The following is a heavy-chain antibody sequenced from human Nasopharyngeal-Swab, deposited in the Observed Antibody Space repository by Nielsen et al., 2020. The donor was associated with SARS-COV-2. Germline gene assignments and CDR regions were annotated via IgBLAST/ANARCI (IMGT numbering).Heavy chain of an antibody. V-gene: IGHV1-3*01. CDR2: INAGNGNT. Sequence: WVRQAPGQRLEWMGWINAGNGNTKYSQKFQGRVTMTRDTAASTAYMEMGSLRSEDTAVYYCARERVVVVSATYYQYGMDVWGQGTTVTVSS. D-gene: IGHD2-15*01. J-gene: IGHJ6*02. CDR3: ARERVVVVSATYYQYGMDV.